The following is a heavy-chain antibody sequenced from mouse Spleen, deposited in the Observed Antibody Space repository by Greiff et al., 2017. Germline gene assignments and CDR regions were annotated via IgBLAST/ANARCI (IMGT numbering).Heavy chain of an antibody. J-gene: IGHJ2*01. Sequence: EVQLVESGGDLVKPGGSLKLSCAASGFTFSSYGMSWVRQTPDKRLEWVATISSGGSYTYYPDSVKGRFTISRDNAKNTLYLQMSSLKSEDTAMYYCARYTMITYYFDYWGQGTTLTVSA. CDR3: ARYTMITYYFDY. V-gene: IGHV5-6*01. CDR2: ISSGGSYT. CDR1: GFTFSSYG. D-gene: IGHD2-4*01.